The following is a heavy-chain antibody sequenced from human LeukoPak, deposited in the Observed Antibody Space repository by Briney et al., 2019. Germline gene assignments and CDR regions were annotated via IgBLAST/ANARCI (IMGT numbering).Heavy chain of an antibody. CDR2: IDDSGST. Sequence: SETLSLTSTVSGGSLSSGGYYWSWIRQHPGKGLEWIGYIDDSGSTYYNPSLKSRVTISVDTSKNQFPLKLSSVTAADTAVYYCARDPLGAYGSGTWGQGTLVTVSS. J-gene: IGHJ4*02. CDR3: ARDPLGAYGSGT. CDR1: GGSLSSGGYY. V-gene: IGHV4-31*03. D-gene: IGHD3-10*01.